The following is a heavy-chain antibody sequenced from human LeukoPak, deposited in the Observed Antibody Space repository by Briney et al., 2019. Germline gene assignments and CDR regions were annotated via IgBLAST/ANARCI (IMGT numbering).Heavy chain of an antibody. Sequence: SETLSLTCTVSGGSISSHYWSWIRQPAGKGLEYIGRVYPSGSTNDNPSLKGRVAMSVDTSKNQFSLKLSSVTAADTAVYYCARDCGSGGSCYDYYGMDVWGQGTTVTVSS. CDR2: VYPSGST. CDR1: GGSISSHY. V-gene: IGHV4-4*07. J-gene: IGHJ6*02. CDR3: ARDCGSGGSCYDYYGMDV. D-gene: IGHD2-15*01.